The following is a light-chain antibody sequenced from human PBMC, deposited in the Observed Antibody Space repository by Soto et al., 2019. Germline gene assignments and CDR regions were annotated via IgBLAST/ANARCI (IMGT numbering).Light chain of an antibody. J-gene: IGLJ1*01. CDR3: TSYTSNSTPYV. V-gene: IGLV2-14*01. CDR2: DVS. CDR1: SSDVGAYTY. Sequence: QSALTQPASVSGSPGQSITISCTGTSSDVGAYTYVSWYQQHPGKAPKLMIYDVSNWPSGVSNRFSGSKSGNTAFLIISGLQAEDEADYYCTSYTSNSTPYVFGGGTKLTVL.